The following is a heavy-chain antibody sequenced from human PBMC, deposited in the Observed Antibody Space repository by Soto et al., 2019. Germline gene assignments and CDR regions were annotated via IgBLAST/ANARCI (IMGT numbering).Heavy chain of an antibody. CDR2: IWYDGSNK. V-gene: IGHV3-33*01. Sequence: SGGSLRLSCAASGFTFSSYGMHWVRQAPGKGLEWVAVIWYDGSNKYYADSVKGRFTISRDNSKNTLYLQMNSLRAEDTAVYYCARYYYYYYGMDVWGQGTTVTVSS. J-gene: IGHJ6*02. CDR3: ARYYYYYYGMDV. CDR1: GFTFSSYG.